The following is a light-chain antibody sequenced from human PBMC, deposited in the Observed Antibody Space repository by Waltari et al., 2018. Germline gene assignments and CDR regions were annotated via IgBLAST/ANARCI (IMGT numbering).Light chain of an antibody. CDR1: DIGSKS. Sequence: SYVMTQAPAVSVAPGETARLTCGGHDIGSKSVHWYQQKPAQAPVLVIYYYGGRPSGIPGRFSASNSGNTATLTIARVEAADEADFYCQVWDTASNHVVFGGGTKLTVL. CDR3: QVWDTASNHVV. V-gene: IGLV3-21*04. J-gene: IGLJ2*01. CDR2: YYG.